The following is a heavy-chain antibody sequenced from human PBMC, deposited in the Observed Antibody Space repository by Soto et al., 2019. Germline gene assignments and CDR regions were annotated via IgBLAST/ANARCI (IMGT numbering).Heavy chain of an antibody. CDR2: ISSSSSTI. CDR3: ARAGDSSSNHDAFDI. J-gene: IGHJ3*02. Sequence: GGSLRLSCAASGFTFSSYSMNWVRQAPGKGLEWVSYISSSSSTIYYADSVKGRFTISRDNAKNSLYLQMNSLRAEDTAVYYCARAGDSSSNHDAFDIWGQGTMVTVSS. D-gene: IGHD6-6*01. CDR1: GFTFSSYS. V-gene: IGHV3-48*01.